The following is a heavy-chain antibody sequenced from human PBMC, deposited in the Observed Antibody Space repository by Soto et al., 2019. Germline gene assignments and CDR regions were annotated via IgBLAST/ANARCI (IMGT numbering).Heavy chain of an antibody. D-gene: IGHD2-8*02. J-gene: IGHJ4*02. Sequence: QVQLQQWGAGLLKPSETLSLTCAVYGGSFSGYYWTWIRQPPGTGLEWIGEINHSGSTNYNPSLTSRVPISVDTSKHQFSLTLTSVTAAVTAVYYCARDKITGLFDYWGQGTLVTVSS. CDR2: INHSGST. CDR3: ARDKITGLFDY. CDR1: GGSFSGYY. V-gene: IGHV4-34*01.